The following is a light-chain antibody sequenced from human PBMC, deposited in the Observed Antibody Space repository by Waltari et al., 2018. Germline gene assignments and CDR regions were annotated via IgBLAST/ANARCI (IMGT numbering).Light chain of an antibody. J-gene: IGLJ2*01. Sequence: QSALTQPASVSGSPGQSITISCTGTSSDVGGYNYVSWYQQHPGKAPKLMIYDVSNRPPGVSNRFSGSNSGNTASLTISGLQAEDEADYYCSSYISSSTLELFGGGTSLTVL. CDR1: SSDVGGYNY. CDR3: SSYISSSTLEL. CDR2: DVS. V-gene: IGLV2-14*03.